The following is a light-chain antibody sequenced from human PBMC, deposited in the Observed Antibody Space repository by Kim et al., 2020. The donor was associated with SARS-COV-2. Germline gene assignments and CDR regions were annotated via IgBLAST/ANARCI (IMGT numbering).Light chain of an antibody. CDR3: QQSNNTLGT. CDR1: QRISSY. V-gene: IGKV1-39*01. J-gene: IGKJ4*01. CDR2: AAS. Sequence: DIQMTQSPSSVSASVGDRVTITCRASQRISSYLNWYQQKPGKAPKLLIYAASSLQSGVPSRFSGSGSGTDFTLTISSLQPEDFATYYCQQSNNTLGTFGGGTKVDIK.